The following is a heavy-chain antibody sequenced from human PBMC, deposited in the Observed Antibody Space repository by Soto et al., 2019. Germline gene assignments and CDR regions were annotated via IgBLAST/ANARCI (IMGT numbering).Heavy chain of an antibody. Sequence: VSVKVSCPASGYAFTSYGISWVRQAPGQGLEWMGWISAYNGNTNYAQKLQGRVTMTTDTSTSTAYMELRSLRSDDTAVYYCARDLSCSGGSCYSDWGQGTLVTVSS. D-gene: IGHD2-15*01. CDR2: ISAYNGNT. CDR3: ARDLSCSGGSCYSD. V-gene: IGHV1-18*01. J-gene: IGHJ4*02. CDR1: GYAFTSYG.